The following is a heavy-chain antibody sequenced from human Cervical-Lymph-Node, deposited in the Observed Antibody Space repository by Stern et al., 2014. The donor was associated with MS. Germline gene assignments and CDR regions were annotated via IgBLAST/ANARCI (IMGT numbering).Heavy chain of an antibody. D-gene: IGHD2-15*01. CDR1: GYTFTSYY. Sequence: QVQLVQSGAEGRTPGASVKVSCKASGYTFTSYYIHWVRQAPGQRLEWMGIINPSSGAASYAQQFQGRVTMTRDTSANTLYMELRSLRSEDTAVYYCARAVYCSGGNCYEPYFDHWGQGALVTVSS. CDR2: INPSSGAA. CDR3: ARAVYCSGGNCYEPYFDH. V-gene: IGHV1-46*01. J-gene: IGHJ4*02.